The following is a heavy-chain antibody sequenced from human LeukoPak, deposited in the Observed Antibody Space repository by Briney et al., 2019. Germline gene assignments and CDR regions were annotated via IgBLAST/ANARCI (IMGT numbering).Heavy chain of an antibody. V-gene: IGHV3-48*04. CDR2: IGPSGVTR. J-gene: IGHJ3*01. D-gene: IGHD2-21*02. CDR3: ARVSPMTDGAFDL. CDR1: GFMFGNHG. Sequence: GGSLRLSCEGSGFMFGNHGLIWVRQAPGKGLDWLSFIGPSGVTRLYANSVKGRFAISRDNAENSVFLQMSSLRVEDTAVYYCARVSPMTDGAFDLWGQGVMVTVSS.